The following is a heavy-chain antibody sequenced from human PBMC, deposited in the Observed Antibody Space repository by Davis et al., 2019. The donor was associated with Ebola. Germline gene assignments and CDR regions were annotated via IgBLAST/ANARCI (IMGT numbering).Heavy chain of an antibody. V-gene: IGHV3-53*05. J-gene: IGHJ4*02. Sequence: GESLKISCTASGFTVSSNHMSWLRQAPGKGLEWVSVIYDQSTAYADAVRGRFIILRDKSNNTLYLEMSSLRVDDTAVYYCATTQWLREFDNWGQGTLVTVSS. CDR3: ATTQWLREFDN. CDR1: GFTVSSNH. CDR2: IYDQST. D-gene: IGHD6-19*01.